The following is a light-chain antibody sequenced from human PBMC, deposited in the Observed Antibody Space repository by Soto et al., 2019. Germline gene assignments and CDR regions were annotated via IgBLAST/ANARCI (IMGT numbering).Light chain of an antibody. J-gene: IGKJ1*01. Sequence: EIVLTQSPGTLSLSPGEGATLSCRASQSLSRNYLAWYQHKPGQAPRLLIYTASNRATGVPTRFSGSGSGTDFNLTISRLEPEDFALYYCQQYDNSPLTFGQGTKVEI. CDR3: QQYDNSPLT. CDR2: TAS. CDR1: QSLSRNY. V-gene: IGKV3-20*01.